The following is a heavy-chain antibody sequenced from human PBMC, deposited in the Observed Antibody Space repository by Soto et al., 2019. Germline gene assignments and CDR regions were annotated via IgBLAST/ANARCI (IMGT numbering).Heavy chain of an antibody. CDR3: ARILFRKNGHYDYYYGMDV. CDR2: IYPGDSDT. J-gene: IGHJ6*02. Sequence: PGESLKISCKGSGYSFTSYWIGWVRQMPGKGLEWMGIIYPGDSDTRYSPSFQGQVTISADKSISTAYLQWSSLKASDTAMYYCARILFRKNGHYDYYYGMDVWGQGTTVTVSS. V-gene: IGHV5-51*01. D-gene: IGHD4-17*01. CDR1: GYSFTSYW.